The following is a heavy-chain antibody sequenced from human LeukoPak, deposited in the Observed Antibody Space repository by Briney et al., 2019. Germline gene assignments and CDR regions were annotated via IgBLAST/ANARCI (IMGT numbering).Heavy chain of an antibody. CDR2: ISWNSGSI. CDR3: ARIYCTNGVCYGSDY. V-gene: IGHV3-9*01. D-gene: IGHD2-8*01. CDR1: GFTFDDYA. J-gene: IGHJ4*02. Sequence: GGSLRLSCAASGFTFDDYAMHWVRQAPGKGLEWVSGISWNSGSIGYADSVKGRFTISRDNAKNSLYLQMNSLRAEDTAVYYCARIYCTNGVCYGSDYWGQGTLVTVSS.